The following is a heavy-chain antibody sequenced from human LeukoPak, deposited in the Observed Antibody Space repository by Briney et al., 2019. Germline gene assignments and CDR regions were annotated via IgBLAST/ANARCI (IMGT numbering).Heavy chain of an antibody. V-gene: IGHV3-30*01. Sequence: GGSLRLSCAASGFTFSSYAMHWVRQAPGKGLEWVAVISYDGSNKYYADSVKGRFTISRDNSKNTLYLQMNSLRAEDTAVYYCARGITIFGVVRYWGQGTLVTVSS. CDR1: GFTFSSYA. CDR2: ISYDGSNK. D-gene: IGHD3-3*01. CDR3: ARGITIFGVVRY. J-gene: IGHJ4*02.